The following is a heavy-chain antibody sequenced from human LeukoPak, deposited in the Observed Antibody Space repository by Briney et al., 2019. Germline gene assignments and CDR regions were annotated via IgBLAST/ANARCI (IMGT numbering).Heavy chain of an antibody. J-gene: IGHJ4*02. CDR1: GGSFSGYY. D-gene: IGHD2-2*01. V-gene: IGHV4-34*01. CDR2: IYHSGST. Sequence: PSETLSLTCGVYGGSFSGYYWSWIRQPPGKGLEWIGEIYHSGSTNYNPSLKSRVTISVDTSKNQFSLELTSVTAADTAVYYCARWLRLGYCSSTSCEDSWGQGTLVTVSS. CDR3: ARWLRLGYCSSTSCEDS.